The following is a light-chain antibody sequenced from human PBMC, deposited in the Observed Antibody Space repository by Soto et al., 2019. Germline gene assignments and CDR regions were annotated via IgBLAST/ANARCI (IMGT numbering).Light chain of an antibody. Sequence: QFALTQPASVSGSPGQSITISCTGTSSDIGGYKHVSWYQQHPGKAPKLMIYEVSNRPSGVSNRFSGSKSGNTASLTISGLQAEDEADYYCSSYTTSSTQVFGTGTKVTVL. J-gene: IGLJ1*01. CDR1: SSDIGGYKH. CDR3: SSYTTSSTQV. CDR2: EVS. V-gene: IGLV2-14*01.